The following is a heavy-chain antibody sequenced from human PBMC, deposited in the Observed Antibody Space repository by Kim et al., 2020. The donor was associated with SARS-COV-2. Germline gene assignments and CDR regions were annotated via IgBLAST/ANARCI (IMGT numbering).Heavy chain of an antibody. CDR3: AAVVFYYDAGYFKN. J-gene: IGHJ1*01. D-gene: IGHD3-22*01. Sequence: YASPVKGRITTSRDHSKHTQYLEMNSLRAEDTAVYYCAAVVFYYDAGYFKNWGQGTLVIVSS. V-gene: IGHV3-66*01.